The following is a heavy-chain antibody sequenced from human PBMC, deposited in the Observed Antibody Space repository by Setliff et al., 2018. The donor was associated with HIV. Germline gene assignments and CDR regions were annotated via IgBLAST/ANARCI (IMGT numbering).Heavy chain of an antibody. CDR2: ISAYNGNT. CDR3: ARGDSSGYYYYYGMDV. Sequence: ASVKVSCKASGYTFTSYGISWVRQAPGQGLEWMGWISAYNGNTNYAQKLQGRVTMTTDTSTNTAYMELRSLRSDDTAVYYCARGDSSGYYYYYGMDVWGQGTTVTVSS. CDR1: GYTFTSYG. V-gene: IGHV1-18*01. J-gene: IGHJ6*02. D-gene: IGHD6-19*01.